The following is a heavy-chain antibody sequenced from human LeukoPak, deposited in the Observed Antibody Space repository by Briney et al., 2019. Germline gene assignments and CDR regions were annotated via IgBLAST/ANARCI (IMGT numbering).Heavy chain of an antibody. D-gene: IGHD1-20*01. J-gene: IGHJ4*02. Sequence: SETLSLTCTVSGGSISSGSYYWSWIRQPAGKGLEWIGRIYTSGSTNYNPSLKSRVTISVDTSKNQFSLKLSSVTAADTAVYYCARGNWNQYSPAYFDYWGQGTLVTVSS. CDR1: GGSISSGSYY. CDR3: ARGNWNQYSPAYFDY. V-gene: IGHV4-61*02. CDR2: IYTSGST.